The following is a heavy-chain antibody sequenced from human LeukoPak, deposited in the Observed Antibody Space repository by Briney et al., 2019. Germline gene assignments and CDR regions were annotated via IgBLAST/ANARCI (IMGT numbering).Heavy chain of an antibody. CDR2: IWYDGSNK. CDR1: GFTFSSYG. V-gene: IGHV3-33*01. CDR3: ASGATVVTTIVNYYFDY. Sequence: GGSLRLSCAASGFTFSSYGMHWVRQAPGKGLEWVAVIWYDGSNKYYADSVKGRFTISRDNSKNTLYLQMNSLRAEDTAVYYCASGATVVTTIVNYYFDYWGQGTLDTVSS. J-gene: IGHJ4*02. D-gene: IGHD4-23*01.